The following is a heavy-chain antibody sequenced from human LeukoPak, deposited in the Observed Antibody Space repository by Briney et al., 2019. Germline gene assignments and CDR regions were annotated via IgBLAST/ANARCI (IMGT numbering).Heavy chain of an antibody. D-gene: IGHD1-26*01. V-gene: IGHV3-23*01. CDR2: ISDSGDST. CDR1: GFSFRSYG. Sequence: GGTLRLSCVASGFSFRSYGMSWVRQAPGKGLEWVSGISDSGDSTHYADSVKGRFTISRDISKNTLFLQMNSLRAEDTAVYYCAKDWAGATSWGQGTLATVSS. CDR3: AKDWAGATS. J-gene: IGHJ4*02.